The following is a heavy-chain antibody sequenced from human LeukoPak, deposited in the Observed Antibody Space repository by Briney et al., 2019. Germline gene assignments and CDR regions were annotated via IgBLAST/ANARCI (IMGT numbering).Heavy chain of an antibody. V-gene: IGHV1-18*04. J-gene: IGHJ4*02. CDR1: GYTFTSYG. Sequence: ASVKVSCKASGYTFTSYGISWVRQAPGQGLEWMGWISAYNGNTNYAQKLQGRVTMTTDTSTSTAYMELRSLRSDDTAVYYCARVLGITMVRGVIGHGLIDYWGQGTVVTVSS. D-gene: IGHD3-10*01. CDR3: ARVLGITMVRGVIGHGLIDY. CDR2: ISAYNGNT.